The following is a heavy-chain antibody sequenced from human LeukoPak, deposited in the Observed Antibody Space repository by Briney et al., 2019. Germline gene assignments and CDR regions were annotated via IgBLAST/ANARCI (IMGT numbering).Heavy chain of an antibody. CDR3: ARSPPFTIFGVDYDI. J-gene: IGHJ4*02. CDR1: GGSISSYY. CDR2: IYYSGST. V-gene: IGHV4-59*12. D-gene: IGHD3-3*01. Sequence: SETLSLTCTVSGGSISSYYWSWIRQPPGKGLEWIGYIYYSGSTNYNPSLKSRVTISVDTSKNQFSLKLSSVTAADTAVYYCARSPPFTIFGVDYDIWGQGTLVTVSS.